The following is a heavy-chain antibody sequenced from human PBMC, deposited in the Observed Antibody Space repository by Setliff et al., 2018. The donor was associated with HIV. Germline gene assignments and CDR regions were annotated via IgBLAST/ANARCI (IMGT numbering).Heavy chain of an antibody. CDR2: TSHSGKT. V-gene: IGHV4-34*01. CDR1: GGPLSGHY. Sequence: SETLSLTCAVYGGPLSGHYWSWIRQPPGQGLEWIGETSHSGKTNYNPSLKSRVTISVDTSKNQFSLKLSSVTAADTAVYYCARRIHPGSSWIYYYYYYGMDVWGQGTTVTVSS. J-gene: IGHJ6*02. CDR3: ARRIHPGSSWIYYYYYYGMDV. D-gene: IGHD6-13*01.